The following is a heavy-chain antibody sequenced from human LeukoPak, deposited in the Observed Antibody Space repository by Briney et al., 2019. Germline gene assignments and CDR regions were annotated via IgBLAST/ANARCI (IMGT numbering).Heavy chain of an antibody. V-gene: IGHV3-23*01. Sequence: GGSLRLSCAASGFTFDDYAMNWVRQAPGKGLEWVSGISVSGGIKDYTDSVKGRFTISRDSSKNTLSLQMNSLGADDTAVYFCAGSGAGEDYFDYWGQGTLVTVSS. D-gene: IGHD3-10*01. CDR1: GFTFDDYA. CDR2: ISVSGGIK. J-gene: IGHJ4*02. CDR3: AGSGAGEDYFDY.